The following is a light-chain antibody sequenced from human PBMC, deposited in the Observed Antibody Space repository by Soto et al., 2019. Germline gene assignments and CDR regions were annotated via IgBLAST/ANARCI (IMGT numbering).Light chain of an antibody. J-gene: IGKJ1*01. Sequence: EIVMTQSPATLSVSPGERATLSCRASQRVSSNLAWYQQKPGQAPGLLIYGASTRATGIPARFSGSGSGTEFTLPISSLQSEDFAVYYCQQYNNWPPWTFGQGTKVEIK. CDR3: QQYNNWPPWT. CDR2: GAS. CDR1: QRVSSN. V-gene: IGKV3-15*01.